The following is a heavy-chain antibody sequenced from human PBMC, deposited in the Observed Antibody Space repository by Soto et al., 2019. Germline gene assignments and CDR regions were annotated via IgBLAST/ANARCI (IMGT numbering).Heavy chain of an antibody. V-gene: IGHV1-46*01. CDR2: INPGGGRT. D-gene: IGHD2-2*01. CDR1: VYVISIDL. J-gene: IGHJ6*02. Sequence: ASLKGYCKTAVYVISIDLRYCWLHTTKQGLQWLGIINPGGGRTAYAQKFQGRVTLTRDMSTSTVYMELTSLTYDDTAVYYCARDVSGPGATYGMDVWGQGTMVTVSS. CDR3: ARDVSGPGATYGMDV.